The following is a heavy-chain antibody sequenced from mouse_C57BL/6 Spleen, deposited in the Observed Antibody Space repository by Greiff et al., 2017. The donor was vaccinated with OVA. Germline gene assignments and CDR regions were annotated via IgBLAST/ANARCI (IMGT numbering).Heavy chain of an antibody. V-gene: IGHV1-61*01. CDR2: IYPSDSET. CDR3: ARSPSFYYYGSLYYFDY. Sequence: QVQLQQPGAELVRPGSSVKLSCKASSYTFTSYWMDWVKQRPGQGLEWIGNIYPSDSETHYNQKFKDKATLTVDKSSSTAYMQLSSLTSEDSAVYYCARSPSFYYYGSLYYFDYWGQGTTLTVSS. CDR1: SYTFTSYW. J-gene: IGHJ2*01. D-gene: IGHD1-1*01.